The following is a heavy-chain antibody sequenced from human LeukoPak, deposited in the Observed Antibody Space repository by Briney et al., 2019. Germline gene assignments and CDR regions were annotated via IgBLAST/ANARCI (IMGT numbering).Heavy chain of an antibody. Sequence: PGGSLRLSCAASGFTFSTYWMTWVRQAPGKGLEWVAYINQDESKKYYVDSVKGRFTISRDNAKKSLNLQMNSLRVEDTAVYFCARGGGHHGDLDYWGQGTLVTVSS. D-gene: IGHD4-17*01. CDR1: GFTFSTYW. CDR3: ARGGGHHGDLDY. J-gene: IGHJ4*02. CDR2: INQDESKK. V-gene: IGHV3-7*01.